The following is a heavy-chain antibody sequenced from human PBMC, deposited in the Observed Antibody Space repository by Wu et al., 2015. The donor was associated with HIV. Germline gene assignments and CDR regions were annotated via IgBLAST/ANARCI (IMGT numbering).Heavy chain of an antibody. CDR2: IVPLFDAP. J-gene: IGHJ3*02. D-gene: IGHD4-23*01. CDR1: GGSFSSYA. V-gene: IGHV1-69*08. CDR3: ARCMTTVVTYDAFDI. Sequence: QVQLVQSGAEVKKPGSSVRVSCKASGGSFSSYAINWVRQAPGQGLEWMGRIVPLFDAPNYSQKFHDRLTITADRSTTTAYMELTNLKSEDTAVYFCARCMTTVVTYDAFDIWGQGTMVTVSS.